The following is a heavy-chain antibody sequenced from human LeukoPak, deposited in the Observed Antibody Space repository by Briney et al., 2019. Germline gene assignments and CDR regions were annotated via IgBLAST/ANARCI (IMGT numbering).Heavy chain of an antibody. D-gene: IGHD3-9*01. CDR1: GYTFTSYG. Sequence: GASLKLSCKASGYTFTSYGISWVRQAPGHGLEWMGWIGAYNGNTNYAQKLQGRVTMTTNTSTSTAHKERWSLTADATVYYYCARDFERDAFENWGQGTLVTVSS. J-gene: IGHJ4*02. CDR3: ARDFERDAFEN. V-gene: IGHV1-18*01. CDR2: IGAYNGNT.